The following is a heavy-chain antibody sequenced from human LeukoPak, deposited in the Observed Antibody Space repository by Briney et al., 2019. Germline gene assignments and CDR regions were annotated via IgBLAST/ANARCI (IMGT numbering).Heavy chain of an antibody. J-gene: IGHJ4*02. CDR2: IRYDGSNK. CDR3: AKDYYDSSGYFYPDY. D-gene: IGHD3-22*01. V-gene: IGHV3-30*02. CDR1: GFTFSSYG. Sequence: PGGSLRLSCAASGFTFSSYGMHWVRQAPGKGLEWVAFIRYDGSNKYYADSVKGRFTISRDNSKNTLYLQMNSLRAEDTAVYYCAKDYYDSSGYFYPDYWGQGTLVTVSS.